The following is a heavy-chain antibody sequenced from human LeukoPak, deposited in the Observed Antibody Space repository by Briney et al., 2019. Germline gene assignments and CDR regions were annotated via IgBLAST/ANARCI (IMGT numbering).Heavy chain of an antibody. CDR1: GYTFTSYG. J-gene: IGHJ4*02. CDR2: INAGNGNT. Sequence: GASVKVSCKASGYTFTSYGISWVRQAPGQRLEWMGWINAGNGNTKYSQKFQGSVTITRDTSASTAYMELSSLRSEDTAVYYCARPYEGGYSGYDSPQFDYWGQGTLVTVSS. D-gene: IGHD5-12*01. CDR3: ARPYEGGYSGYDSPQFDY. V-gene: IGHV1-3*01.